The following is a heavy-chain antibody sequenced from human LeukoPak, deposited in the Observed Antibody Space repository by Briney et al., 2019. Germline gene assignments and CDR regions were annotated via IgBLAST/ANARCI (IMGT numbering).Heavy chain of an antibody. Sequence: SETLSLTCSASGGSISSYYWSWVRQPPGKGLEWIGYICYSGSTTYNPSLKSRVTMSVDTSKNQFSLKLSSVLGADSTVYYCVRAPYRSSAVDYWGQGILVTVSS. CDR2: ICYSGST. D-gene: IGHD6-6*01. CDR3: VRAPYRSSAVDY. J-gene: IGHJ4*02. CDR1: GGSISSYY. V-gene: IGHV4-59*01.